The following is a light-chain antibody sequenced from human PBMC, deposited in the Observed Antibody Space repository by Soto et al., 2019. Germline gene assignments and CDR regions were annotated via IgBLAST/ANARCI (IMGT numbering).Light chain of an antibody. CDR2: EDD. CDR3: QSHDSTNVV. V-gene: IGLV6-57*02. J-gene: IGLJ2*01. CDR1: GGSIATNY. Sequence: NFMLTQPHSVSESPGQTVTISCTGSGGSIATNYVQWHQQRPGSAPTTVIYEDDKRPSGVPDRFSGSIDRSSNSASLIISGLKTADEADYYCQSHDSTNVVFGRGTKVTVL.